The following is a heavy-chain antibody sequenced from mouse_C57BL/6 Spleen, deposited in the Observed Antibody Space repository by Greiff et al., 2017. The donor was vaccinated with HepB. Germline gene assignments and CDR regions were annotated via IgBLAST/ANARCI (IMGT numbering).Heavy chain of an antibody. CDR2: IATNSGGT. J-gene: IGHJ2*01. CDR1: GYTFTSYW. CDR3: ANYDYDGDYFDY. V-gene: IGHV1-72*01. Sequence: VQLQQPGAELVKPGASVKLSCKASGYTFTSYWMHWVKQRPGRGLEWIGRIATNSGGTKYNEKFKSKATLTVDKPSSTAYMQLSSLTSEDSAVYYCANYDYDGDYFDYWGQGTTLTVSS. D-gene: IGHD2-4*01.